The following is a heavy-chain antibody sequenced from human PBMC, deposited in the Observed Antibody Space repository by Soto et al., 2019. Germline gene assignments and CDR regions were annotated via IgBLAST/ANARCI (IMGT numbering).Heavy chain of an antibody. CDR3: ARDPPRRYNSGQGLDC. V-gene: IGHV1-18*04. CDR1: GYTFTSYG. CDR2: ISTYYDKT. J-gene: IGHJ4*02. Sequence: GASVKVSCKASGYTFTSYGISWVRQAPGQGLEWMGWISTYYDKTNYAQNLRGRVTMTTDTSTSTDYMELRSLRSDDTAVYYCARDPPRRYNSGQGLDCWGQGNPVTASS. D-gene: IGHD5-18*01.